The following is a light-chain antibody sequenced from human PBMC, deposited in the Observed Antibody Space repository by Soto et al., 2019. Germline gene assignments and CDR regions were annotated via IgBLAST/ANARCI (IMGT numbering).Light chain of an antibody. V-gene: IGKV3-11*01. J-gene: IGKJ1*01. Sequence: EIVLTQSPATLSLSPGERATLSCRASPSVSSHLAWYQQKPGQAPRLLIYDASNRATGIPARFSRSGSGTIFTLPMMRPGPGDFSVFYLQQRKNLPWTFGQGTKGESK. CDR3: QQRKNLPWT. CDR1: PSVSSH. CDR2: DAS.